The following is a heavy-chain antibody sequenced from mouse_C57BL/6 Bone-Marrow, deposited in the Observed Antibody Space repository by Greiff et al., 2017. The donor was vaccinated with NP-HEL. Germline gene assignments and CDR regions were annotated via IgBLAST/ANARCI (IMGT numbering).Heavy chain of an antibody. J-gene: IGHJ1*03. CDR2: ISDGGSYT. CDR3: ARDIGSYWYFDV. Sequence: EVKLMESGGGLVKPGGSLKLSCAASGFTFSSYAMSWVRQTPEKRLEWVATISDGGSYTYYPDNVKGRFTISRDNAKNNLYLQMSHLKSEDTAMYYCARDIGSYWYFDVWGTGTTVTVSS. D-gene: IGHD1-1*01. CDR1: GFTFSSYA. V-gene: IGHV5-4*01.